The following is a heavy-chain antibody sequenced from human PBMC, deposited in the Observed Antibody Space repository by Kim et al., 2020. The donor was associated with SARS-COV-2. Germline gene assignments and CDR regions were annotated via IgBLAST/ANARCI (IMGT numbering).Heavy chain of an antibody. V-gene: IGHV3-9*01. Sequence: GGSLRLSCAASGFTFGDYAMHWVRQAPGKGLEWVSGISWNSGSIGYADSVKGRFTISRDNAKNSLYLQMNSLRAEDTALYYCAKDRTPYSSGWYLGWVQGTLVTVSS. CDR1: GFTFGDYA. D-gene: IGHD6-19*01. J-gene: IGHJ4*02. CDR2: ISWNSGSI. CDR3: AKDRTPYSSGWYLG.